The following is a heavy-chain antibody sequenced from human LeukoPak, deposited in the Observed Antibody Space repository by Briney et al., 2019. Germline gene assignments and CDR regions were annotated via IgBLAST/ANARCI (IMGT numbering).Heavy chain of an antibody. J-gene: IGHJ3*01. CDR1: GFTFSSYN. V-gene: IGHV3-30-3*01. D-gene: IGHD5-12*01. CDR2: ISYDGSEK. Sequence: GGSLRLSCAASGFTFSSYNMHWVRQAPGEGLEWVAVISYDGSEKYYAASVKGLFTISRDNSKSSLYLQMNSLRAEDTAVYYCARDLAGYGGAFYVWGQGKMVTVS. CDR3: ARDLAGYGGAFYV.